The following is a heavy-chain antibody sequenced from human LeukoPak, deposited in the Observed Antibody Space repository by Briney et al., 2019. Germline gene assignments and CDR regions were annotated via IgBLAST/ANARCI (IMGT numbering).Heavy chain of an antibody. V-gene: IGHV3-23*01. CDR1: GFTFSSYA. D-gene: IGHD5-18*01. J-gene: IGHJ4*02. CDR3: AKESHGDGYRSRGGEFDY. Sequence: PGGSLRLSCAASGFTFSSYAMSWVRQAPGKGLEWVSAISGSGGSTYYADSVKGRFTISRDNSKNTLYLQMNSLRAEDTAVYYCAKESHGDGYRSRGGEFDYWGQGTLVTVSS. CDR2: ISGSGGST.